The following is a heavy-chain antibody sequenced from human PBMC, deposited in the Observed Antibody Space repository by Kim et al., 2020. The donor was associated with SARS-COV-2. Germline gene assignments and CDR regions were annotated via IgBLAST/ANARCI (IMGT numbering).Heavy chain of an antibody. CDR2: ISYDGSNK. J-gene: IGHJ4*02. Sequence: GGSLRLSCAASGFTFSSYAMHWVRQAPGKGLEWVAVISYDGSNKYYADSVKGRFTISRDNSKNTLYLQMNSLRAEDTAVYYCARDGNYYGSGDYWGQGTLVTVSS. CDR3: ARDGNYYGSGDY. CDR1: GFTFSSYA. D-gene: IGHD3-10*01. V-gene: IGHV3-30*04.